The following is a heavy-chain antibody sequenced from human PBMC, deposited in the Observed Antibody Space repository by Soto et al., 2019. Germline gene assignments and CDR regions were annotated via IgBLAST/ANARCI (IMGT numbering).Heavy chain of an antibody. CDR2: IYYSAST. D-gene: IGHD6-13*01. CDR1: GGSVSSDEYF. CDR3: ARGDSSSWYEIDY. J-gene: IGHJ4*02. V-gene: IGHV4-30-4*01. Sequence: QVQLQESGPGLLKPSQTLSLTCTVSGGSVSSDEYFWSWIRQPPGKGLEWLAYIYYSASTYYNPPLKSRLSISVDTSKNQLSLNLTSVTAADTAVYYCARGDSSSWYEIDYWGQGILVTVSS.